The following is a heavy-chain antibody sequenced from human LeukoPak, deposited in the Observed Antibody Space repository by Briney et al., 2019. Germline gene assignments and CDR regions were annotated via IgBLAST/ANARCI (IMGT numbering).Heavy chain of an antibody. CDR1: GGSISGNYY. D-gene: IGHD3-22*01. J-gene: IGHJ4*02. V-gene: IGHV4-4*07. CDR3: ARTPIYYYDNSGYYN. CDR2: IYTSGST. Sequence: PSETLSLTCTVSGGSISGNYYWSWIRQPAGKGLEWIGRIYTSGSTNYSPSLKSRVTMSVDTSKNQFSLKLSSVTAADTAVYFCARTPIYYYDNSGYYNWGQGTLVTVSS.